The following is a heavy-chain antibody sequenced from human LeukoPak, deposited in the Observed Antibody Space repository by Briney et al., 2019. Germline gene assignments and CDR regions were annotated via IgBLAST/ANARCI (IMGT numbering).Heavy chain of an antibody. CDR1: GFTFSSYA. J-gene: IGHJ4*02. Sequence: GGSLRLSCAASGFTFSSYAMSWVRQAPGKGLEWVSAISGSGGSTYYADSVKGRFTISRDNSKNTLYLQMNSLRAEGTAVYYCAKVRMVRGVAIHPYYFDYWGQGTLVTVSS. CDR2: ISGSGGST. CDR3: AKVRMVRGVAIHPYYFDY. D-gene: IGHD3-10*01. V-gene: IGHV3-23*01.